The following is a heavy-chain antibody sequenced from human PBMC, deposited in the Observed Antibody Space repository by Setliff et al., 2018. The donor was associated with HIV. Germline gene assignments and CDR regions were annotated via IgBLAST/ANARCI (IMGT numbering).Heavy chain of an antibody. CDR1: GGSISSSSYY. V-gene: IGHV4-39*01. J-gene: IGHJ3*02. D-gene: IGHD3-22*01. CDR2: IYYSGST. CDR3: ARGRGRTFYYDSSGSRAFDI. Sequence: PSETLSLTCTVSGGSISSSSYYWGWIRQPPGKGLEWIGSIYYSGSTYYNPSLKSRVTISVDTSKSQFSLKLSSVTAADTAVYYCARGRGRTFYYDSSGSRAFDIWGQGTMVTVSS.